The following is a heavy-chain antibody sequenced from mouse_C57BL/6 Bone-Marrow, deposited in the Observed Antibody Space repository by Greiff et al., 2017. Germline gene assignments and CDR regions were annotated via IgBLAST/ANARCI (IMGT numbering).Heavy chain of an antibody. V-gene: IGHV3-8*01. D-gene: IGHD1-1*01. CDR2: ISYSGST. CDR3: ARSPSTTVVAEYWYFDG. Sequence: VQLQQSGPGLAKPSQTLSLTCSVTGYSITSAYWNWIRKFPGNKLEYMGYISYSGSTYYNPSLKSRISITRDTSKNQYYLQLNSVTTEDTATYYCARSPSTTVVAEYWYFDGWGTGTTVTVSS. CDR1: GYSITSAY. J-gene: IGHJ1*03.